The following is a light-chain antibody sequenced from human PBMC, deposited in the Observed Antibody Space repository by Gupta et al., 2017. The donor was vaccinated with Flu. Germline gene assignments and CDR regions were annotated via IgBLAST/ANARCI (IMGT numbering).Light chain of an antibody. CDR2: AAS. CDR3: HQDRSFRSLT. CDR1: QGISSW. Sequence: SSVSASVGDRVTITCRASQGISSWLDWYKQKVGKSPKLLISAASSWQRGVQSRFSGSGSGKYSALAISSRQREAFAPYYSHQDRSFRSLTFGRGTKVEIK. V-gene: IGKV1-12*02. J-gene: IGKJ4*01.